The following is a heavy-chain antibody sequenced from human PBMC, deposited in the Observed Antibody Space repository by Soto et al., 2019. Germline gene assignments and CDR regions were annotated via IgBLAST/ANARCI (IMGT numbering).Heavy chain of an antibody. CDR1: GFTFSDHY. V-gene: IGHV3-72*01. CDR3: ARGAYCSGTSCSHFDY. CDR2: ARKKGNSYTT. D-gene: IGHD2-2*01. Sequence: PGGSLRLSCAASGFTFSDHYMDWVRQAPGKGLEWVGRARKKGNSYTTDYVASVKGRFTISRDDSKNSLYLQMNSLKTEDTAVYYCARGAYCSGTSCSHFDYWGQGTLVTVSS. J-gene: IGHJ4*02.